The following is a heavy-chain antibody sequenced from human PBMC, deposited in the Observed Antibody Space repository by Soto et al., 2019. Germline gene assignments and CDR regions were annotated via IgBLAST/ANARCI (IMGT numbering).Heavy chain of an antibody. CDR1: GFTFDDYA. V-gene: IGHV3-23*01. D-gene: IGHD6-6*01. J-gene: IGHJ5*02. CDR3: AKNGYEYSTSSPWFDP. Sequence: GGSLRLSCAASGFTFDDYAMHWVRQAPGKGLEWVSGISGNSDNTCYPDSVKGRFTISRDNSRNTLYLQMNSLRPEDTAIYYCAKNGYEYSTSSPWFDPWGQGTLVTVSS. CDR2: ISGNSDNT.